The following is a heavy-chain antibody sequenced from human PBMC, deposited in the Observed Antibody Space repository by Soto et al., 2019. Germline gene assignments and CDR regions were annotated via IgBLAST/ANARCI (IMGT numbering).Heavy chain of an antibody. CDR1: GYTFTTSY. CDR3: ARRVRRHYGMDV. J-gene: IGHJ6*02. CDR2: INPSGGST. Sequence: QVQLVQSGAEVKKPGASVKVSCKASGYTFTTSYMHWVRQAPGQGLEWMGIINPSGGSTNYAQKFQCRAPMTGDTSPSTGYMELSSLISEDTDVYYCARRVRRHYGMDVWGQGTTVTVSS. V-gene: IGHV1-46*01.